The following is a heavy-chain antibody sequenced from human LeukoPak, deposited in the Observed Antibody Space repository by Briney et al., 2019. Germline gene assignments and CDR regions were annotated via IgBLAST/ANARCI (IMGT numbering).Heavy chain of an antibody. CDR2: IAGSGDST. CDR1: GSTFSSYA. Sequence: QPGGSLRLSCAASGSTFSSYAMTWVRQPPGKGLEGVSTIAGSGDSTYYADSVKGRFSISRDNSKTTLYLQMNSLRAEDTAIYYCAKGDSNSPAVFDYWGQGTLVTVSS. CDR3: AKGDSNSPAVFDY. D-gene: IGHD6-13*01. V-gene: IGHV3-23*01. J-gene: IGHJ4*02.